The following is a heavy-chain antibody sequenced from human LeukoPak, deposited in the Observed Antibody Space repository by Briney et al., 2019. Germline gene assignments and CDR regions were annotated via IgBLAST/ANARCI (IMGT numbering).Heavy chain of an antibody. Sequence: GGSLRLSCAASGFTFGSYSMNWVRQAPGKGLEWVSSISSSSSYIYYADSVKGRFTISRDNAKNSLYLQMNSLRAEDTAVYYCARDSLYSSSSGEYGYWGQGTLVTVSS. CDR1: GFTFGSYS. V-gene: IGHV3-21*01. D-gene: IGHD6-6*01. CDR2: ISSSSSYI. CDR3: ARDSLYSSSSGEYGY. J-gene: IGHJ4*02.